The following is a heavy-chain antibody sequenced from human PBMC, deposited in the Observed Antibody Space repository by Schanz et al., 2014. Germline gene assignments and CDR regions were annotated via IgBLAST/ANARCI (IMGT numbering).Heavy chain of an antibody. D-gene: IGHD3-3*01. CDR3: ARQPGRITVSGVVSNWFDP. CDR2: ISGSSIHK. V-gene: IGHV3-23*04. J-gene: IGHJ5*02. Sequence: EVQLVESGGGLVQPGRSLRLSCAASGFTFTNYAMAWIRQAPGKGLEWVSHISGSSIHKNYADSVKGRFTISRDNSKNTLYLQMNSLRVEDTAVYYCARQPGRITVSGVVSNWFDPWGQGTLXTVSS. CDR1: GFTFTNYA.